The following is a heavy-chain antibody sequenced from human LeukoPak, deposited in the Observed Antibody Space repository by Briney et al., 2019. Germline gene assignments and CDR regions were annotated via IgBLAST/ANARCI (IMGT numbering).Heavy chain of an antibody. D-gene: IGHD2-15*01. J-gene: IGHJ6*02. CDR1: GFTFSRYA. CDR2: ISDNGGST. V-gene: IGHV3-23*01. Sequence: GGSLRLSCAASGFTFSRYAMNWVRQAPGKGLEWVSSISDNGGSTYYADFVKGRFTISRDNSKNTLYLQMNSLRAEDTAVYYCAKAPWSYFYGMDVWGQGTTVTVSS. CDR3: AKAPWSYFYGMDV.